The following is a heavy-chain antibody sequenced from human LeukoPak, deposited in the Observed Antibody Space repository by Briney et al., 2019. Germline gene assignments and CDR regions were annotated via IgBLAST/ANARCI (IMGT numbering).Heavy chain of an antibody. CDR2: ISAYNGNT. Sequence: ASVKVSCKASGGTFSSYAISWVRQAPGQGLEWMGWISAYNGNTNYAQKLQGRVTMTTDTSTSTAYMELRSLRSDDTAVYYCAREADFWSGYNYYYYYMDVWGKGTTVTVSS. CDR1: GGTFSSYA. V-gene: IGHV1-18*01. J-gene: IGHJ6*03. D-gene: IGHD3-3*01. CDR3: AREADFWSGYNYYYYYMDV.